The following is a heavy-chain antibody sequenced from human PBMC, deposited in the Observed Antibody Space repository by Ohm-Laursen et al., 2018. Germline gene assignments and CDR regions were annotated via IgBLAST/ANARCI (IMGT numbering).Heavy chain of an antibody. D-gene: IGHD6-13*01. Sequence: SQTLSLTCSVSGASISSYYRTWIRQPPGKGLEWIGHFYHSGGTNNNPSFKSRVTISIDTSKNQVSLNLNSVTAADTAVYYCASSQSSSWYHAFDVWGQGTMVTVSS. CDR2: FYHSGGT. CDR3: ASSQSSSWYHAFDV. V-gene: IGHV4-4*08. J-gene: IGHJ3*01. CDR1: GASISSYY.